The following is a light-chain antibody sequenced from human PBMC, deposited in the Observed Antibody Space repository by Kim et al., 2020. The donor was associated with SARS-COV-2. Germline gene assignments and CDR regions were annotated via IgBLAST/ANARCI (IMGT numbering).Light chain of an antibody. Sequence: GQAVTISCTGTSSDVGAYNYVSWYQQHPGKAPQVMIYEVDKRPSGVPDRFSGSKSGNTASLTVSGLQAEDEADYYCSSYVGSDRVVFGGGTKLTVL. V-gene: IGLV2-8*01. CDR2: EVD. J-gene: IGLJ3*02. CDR3: SSYVGSDRVV. CDR1: SSDVGAYNY.